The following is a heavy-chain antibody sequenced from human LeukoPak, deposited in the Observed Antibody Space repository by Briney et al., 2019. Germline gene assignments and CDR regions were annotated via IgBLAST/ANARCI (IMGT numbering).Heavy chain of an antibody. Sequence: SETLSLNCAVSGGSISSSNWWGWVRQPPGKGLEWIGEFYHSGSTNYNPSLKSRVTISVDKSKNQSSLKLSSVTAADTAVYYCARDADMSSWRGEYFQHWGQGTLVTVSS. V-gene: IGHV4-4*02. CDR2: FYHSGST. CDR1: GGSISSSNW. D-gene: IGHD6-13*01. CDR3: ARDADMSSWRGEYFQH. J-gene: IGHJ1*01.